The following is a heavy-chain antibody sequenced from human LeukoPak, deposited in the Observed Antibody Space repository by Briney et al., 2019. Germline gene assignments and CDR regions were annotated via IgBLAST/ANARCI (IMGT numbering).Heavy chain of an antibody. CDR1: GYTFTGYY. CDR2: INPNSGGT. Sequence: ASVRVSCKASGYTFTGYYIHWVRQAPGHGLEWMGWINPNSGGTDYAQKFQGRVTMTRDTSISTAYMDLSMLRSDDTAVYYCVRGNRYSAYHHLDYWGQGTLVTVSS. J-gene: IGHJ4*02. V-gene: IGHV1-2*02. CDR3: VRGNRYSAYHHLDY. D-gene: IGHD5-12*01.